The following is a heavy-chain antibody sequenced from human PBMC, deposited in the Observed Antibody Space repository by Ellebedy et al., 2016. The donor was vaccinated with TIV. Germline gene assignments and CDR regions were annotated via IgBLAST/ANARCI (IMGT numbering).Heavy chain of an antibody. V-gene: IGHV3-30*03. J-gene: IGHJ5*02. CDR3: VRDGFPAINWFDP. CDR1: GFDFYAYG. D-gene: IGHD2-2*03. Sequence: PGGSLRLSCAASGFDFYAYGMHWVRQAPGKGLEWVAVVSFDGSNKYYADSVKGRFIISRDNSKTTLYLQMNSVATGDTAFYHGVRDGFPAINWFDPWGRGTLVTVSS. CDR2: VSFDGSNK.